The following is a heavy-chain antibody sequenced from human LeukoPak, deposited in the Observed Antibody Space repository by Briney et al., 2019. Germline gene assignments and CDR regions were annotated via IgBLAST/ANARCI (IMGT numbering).Heavy chain of an antibody. CDR2: INHSGST. J-gene: IGHJ1*01. CDR3: ARAEVVGAHLRSGYFQH. CDR1: GGSFSGYY. Sequence: PSETLSLTCAVYGGSFSGYYWSWIRQPPGKGLEWIGEINHSGSTNYNPSLKSRVTISVDTSKNQFSLKLSSVTAADTAVYYCARAEVVGAHLRSGYFQHWGQDTLVIVSS. D-gene: IGHD1-26*01. V-gene: IGHV4-34*01.